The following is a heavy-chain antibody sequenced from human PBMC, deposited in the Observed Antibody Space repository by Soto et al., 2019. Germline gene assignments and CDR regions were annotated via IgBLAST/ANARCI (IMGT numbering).Heavy chain of an antibody. CDR2: ISGSGGST. CDR1: GFTYSSYA. CDR3: AKGYYYGSGSQSFDY. J-gene: IGHJ4*02. V-gene: IGHV3-23*01. D-gene: IGHD3-10*01. Sequence: PGGCLRLSCAASGFTYSSYAMSLARQPPGKGMEWVSAISGSGGSTYYADSVKGRFTISRDNSKNTLYLRMNSLRAEDTAVYYCAKGYYYGSGSQSFDYWGQGTLVTVSS.